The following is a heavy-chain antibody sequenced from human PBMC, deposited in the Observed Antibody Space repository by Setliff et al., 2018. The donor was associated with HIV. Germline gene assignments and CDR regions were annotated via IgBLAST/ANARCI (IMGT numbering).Heavy chain of an antibody. V-gene: IGHV4-38-2*01. J-gene: IGHJ4*02. D-gene: IGHD3-22*01. Sequence: PSETLSLTCAVSGYSISSGYYWGWIRQPPGKGLEWIGNIYHSGTTYYNPSLKSRITISVDTSKNQFSLKLSSVTAADTAVYYCARLRGSSGYYVFDYWGQGTLVTVS. CDR2: IYHSGTT. CDR1: GYSISSGYY. CDR3: ARLRGSSGYYVFDY.